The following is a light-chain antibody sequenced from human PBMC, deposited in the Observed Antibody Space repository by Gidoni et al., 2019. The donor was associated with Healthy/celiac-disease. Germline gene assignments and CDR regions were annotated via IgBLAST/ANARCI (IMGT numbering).Light chain of an antibody. Sequence: EIVLTQSPATLSLSPGARATLSCRASQSVSSYLAWYQQKPGQAPRLLIYDASNRATGIPARFSGSGSGTDFTLTISSLEPEDFAVYYCQQPEGTFGPGTKVDIK. V-gene: IGKV3-11*01. CDR3: QQPEGT. CDR2: DAS. CDR1: QSVSSY. J-gene: IGKJ3*01.